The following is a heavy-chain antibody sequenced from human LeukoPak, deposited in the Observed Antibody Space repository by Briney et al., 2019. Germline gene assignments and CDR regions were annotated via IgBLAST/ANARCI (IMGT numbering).Heavy chain of an antibody. CDR2: ISSSSSYI. V-gene: IGHV3-21*01. CDR3: ASAVVVPAAIGFYYYYGMDV. Sequence: GGSLRLSCAASGFTFSSYEMNWVRQAPGKGLEWVSSISSSSSYIYYADSVKGRFTISRDNAKNSLYLQMNSLRAEDTAVYYCASAVVVPAAIGFYYYYGMDVWGQGTTVTVSS. D-gene: IGHD2-2*02. CDR1: GFTFSSYE. J-gene: IGHJ6*02.